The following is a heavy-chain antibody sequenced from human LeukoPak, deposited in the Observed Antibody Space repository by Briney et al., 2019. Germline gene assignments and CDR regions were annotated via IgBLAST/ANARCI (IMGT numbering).Heavy chain of an antibody. CDR1: GFTFSSYA. CDR3: AKGDLDDVVVVAAWSA. Sequence: GGSLRLSCAASGFTFSSYAMSCVRQAPGKGLEWVSAISGSGGSTYYADSVKGRFTISRDNSKNTLYLQMNSLRAEDTAVYYCAKGDLDDVVVVAAWSAWGQGTLVTVSS. V-gene: IGHV3-23*01. CDR2: ISGSGGST. J-gene: IGHJ4*02. D-gene: IGHD2-15*01.